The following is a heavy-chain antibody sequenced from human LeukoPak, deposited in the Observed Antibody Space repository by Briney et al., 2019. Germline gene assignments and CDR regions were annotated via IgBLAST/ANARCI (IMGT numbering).Heavy chain of an antibody. D-gene: IGHD4-11*01. Sequence: GGSLRLSCAASGFTFSSYGMHWVRQAPGKGLEWVAVISYDGSNKYYADSVKGRFTISRDNSKNALYLQMNSLRAEDTAVYYCAKEAHSSQAFDYWGQGTLVTVSS. CDR2: ISYDGSNK. V-gene: IGHV3-30*18. CDR3: AKEAHSSQAFDY. J-gene: IGHJ4*02. CDR1: GFTFSSYG.